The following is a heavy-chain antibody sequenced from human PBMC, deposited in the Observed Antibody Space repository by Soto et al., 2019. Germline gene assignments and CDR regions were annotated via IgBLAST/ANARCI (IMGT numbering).Heavy chain of an antibody. Sequence: EVQLVESGGGLVQPGGSLRLSCAASGFTFSSYAMHWVRQAPGKGLEYVSAISSNGGSTYYANSVKGRFTISRDNSKNTLYLQVGSLRAEDMDVYYCARGPGYYFDYWGQGTLVTVSS. CDR1: GFTFSSYA. J-gene: IGHJ4*02. V-gene: IGHV3-64*01. CDR3: ARGPGYYFDY. CDR2: ISSNGGST.